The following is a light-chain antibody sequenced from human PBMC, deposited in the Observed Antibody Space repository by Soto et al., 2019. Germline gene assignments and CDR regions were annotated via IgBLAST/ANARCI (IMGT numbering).Light chain of an antibody. Sequence: QSALTQPPSASGSPGQSVTISCTGTSSDVGAYNYVSWYQQHPGKAPKLMIYEVSKRPSGVPDRFSGSKSGNTASLTVSGLQAEDEADYYCSSYAGNNIWGVFGGGTHLT. CDR1: SSDVGAYNY. V-gene: IGLV2-8*01. J-gene: IGLJ2*01. CDR3: SSYAGNNIWGV. CDR2: EVS.